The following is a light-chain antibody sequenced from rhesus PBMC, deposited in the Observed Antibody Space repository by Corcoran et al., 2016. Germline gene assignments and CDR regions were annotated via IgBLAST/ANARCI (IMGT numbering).Light chain of an antibody. CDR3: QQHNTDPPT. V-gene: IGKV1S14*01. J-gene: IGKJ1*01. CDR2: YAS. CDR1: QGISNY. Sequence: DIQMTQSPSSLSASVGDTVTITCRASQGISNYLAWYQQQPGKAPKPLIYYASTLESGVPSRFRGSGSGTDFTLTYTSLQPEDFALFYCQQHNTDPPTFGQGTKLEI.